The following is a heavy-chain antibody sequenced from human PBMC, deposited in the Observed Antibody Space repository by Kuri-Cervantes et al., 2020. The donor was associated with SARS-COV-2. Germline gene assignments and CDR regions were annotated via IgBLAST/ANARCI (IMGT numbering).Heavy chain of an antibody. CDR2: ISSSGSTI. D-gene: IGHD3-3*01. V-gene: IGHV3-11*04. CDR3: ARNDFWSGYYFDY. CDR1: GFTFSDYY. Sequence: GESLKISCAASGFTFSDYYMSWTRQAPGKGLEWVSYISSSGSTIYYADSVKGRFTISRDNAKNSLYLQMNSLRAEDTAVYYCARNDFWSGYYFDYWGQGTLVTVSS. J-gene: IGHJ4*02.